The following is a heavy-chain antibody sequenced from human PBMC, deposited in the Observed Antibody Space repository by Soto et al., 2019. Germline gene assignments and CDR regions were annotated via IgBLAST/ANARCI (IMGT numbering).Heavy chain of an antibody. V-gene: IGHV3-30-3*01. CDR1: GFTFSSYA. CDR3: ARDPVYYDFWSGSSNWFDP. J-gene: IGHJ5*02. D-gene: IGHD3-3*01. Sequence: GGSLRLSCAASGFTFSSYAMHWVRQAPGKGLEWVAVISYDGSNKYYADSVKGRFTISRDNSKNTLYLQMNSLRAEDTAVYYCARDPVYYDFWSGSSNWFDPWGQGTLVTVSS. CDR2: ISYDGSNK.